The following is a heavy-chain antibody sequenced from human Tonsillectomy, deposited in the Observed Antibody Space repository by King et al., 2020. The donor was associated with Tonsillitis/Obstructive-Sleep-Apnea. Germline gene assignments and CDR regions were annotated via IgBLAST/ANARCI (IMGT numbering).Heavy chain of an antibody. V-gene: IGHV3-11*05. CDR3: ARGSRYCNGGSCYSFFDY. CDR1: GFTFSDYY. D-gene: IGHD2-15*01. CDR2: ISSSNTYT. J-gene: IGHJ4*02. Sequence: HVQLVESGGGLVKPGGSLRLSCAASGFTFSDYYMSWIRQAPGEGLEWVLYISSSNTYTNYAAAVKGRFTIPRDNAENSLYLPMNSLRAEDTAVYYCARGSRYCNGGSCYSFFDYWGQGTLVTVSS.